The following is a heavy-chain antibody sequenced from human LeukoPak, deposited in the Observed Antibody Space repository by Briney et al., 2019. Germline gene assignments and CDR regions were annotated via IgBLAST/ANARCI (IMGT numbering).Heavy chain of an antibody. CDR1: GYTFTSYD. V-gene: IGHV1-8*01. J-gene: IGHJ4*02. Sequence: ASVKVSCKASGYTFTSYDINWVRQATGQGLEWMGWMNPNSGNTVYAQKFQGRVTMTRNTSISTVYMELSSLRSEDTAVYYCATGVTMVRGVLSRGFGYWGQGTLVTVSP. D-gene: IGHD3-10*01. CDR3: ATGVTMVRGVLSRGFGY. CDR2: MNPNSGNT.